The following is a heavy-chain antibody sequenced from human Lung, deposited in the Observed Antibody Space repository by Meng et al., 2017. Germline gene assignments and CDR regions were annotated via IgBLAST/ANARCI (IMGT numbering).Heavy chain of an antibody. CDR3: ARGEREPDY. D-gene: IGHD1-14*01. Sequence: QVQLQQWGAGLLKPSETLSLTCAVYGESFSGYYWSWIRQPPGKGLEWIGEINHSGSTNYNPSLKSRVTISVDTSKNHFSLKLNSVTAADTAVFYCARGEREPDYWGQGTLVTFYS. V-gene: IGHV4-34*01. CDR1: GESFSGYY. CDR2: INHSGST. J-gene: IGHJ4*02.